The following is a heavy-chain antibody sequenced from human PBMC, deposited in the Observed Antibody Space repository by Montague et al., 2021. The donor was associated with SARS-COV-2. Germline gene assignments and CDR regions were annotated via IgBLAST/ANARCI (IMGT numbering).Heavy chain of an antibody. V-gene: IGHV4-39*01. CDR2: IDYSGST. CDR1: GGSISSCSYY. D-gene: IGHD2-15*01. CDR3: ARRVIREGNVVVVALNWFDP. J-gene: IGHJ5*02. Sequence: SETLSLTCTVSGGSISSCSYYWGWLRQPPGKGLEWIGSIDYSGSTYSTRSLKSPVTISVDTSQNQFYLKPRSVTAADTAVYYCARRVIREGNVVVVALNWFDPWGQGTLVTVSS.